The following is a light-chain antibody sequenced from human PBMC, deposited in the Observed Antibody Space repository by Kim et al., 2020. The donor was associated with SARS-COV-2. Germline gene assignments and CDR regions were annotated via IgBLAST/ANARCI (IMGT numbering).Light chain of an antibody. CDR3: QVWDSSSDNVV. J-gene: IGLJ2*01. V-gene: IGLV3-21*04. CDR1: NIGSKS. Sequence: SYELTQPPSMSVAPGKTARITCGGNNIGSKSVHWYQQKPGQAPVLVIYYDSDRPSGIPERFSGSNSGNTATLTISRVEAGDEADYYCQVWDSSSDNVVF. CDR2: YDS.